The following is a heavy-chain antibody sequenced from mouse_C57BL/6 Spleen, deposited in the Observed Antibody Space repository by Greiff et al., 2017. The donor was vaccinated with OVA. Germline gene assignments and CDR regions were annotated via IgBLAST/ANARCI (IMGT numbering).Heavy chain of an antibody. J-gene: IGHJ3*01. CDR1: GYTFTDYY. CDR3: ARIWDYGWFAY. CDR2: INPYNGGT. Sequence: VQLQQSGPVLVKPGASVKMSCKASGYTFTDYYMNWVKQSHGKSLEWIGVINPYNGGTSHNQKFKGKATLTVDKSSSTAYMELNSLTSEDSAVYYCARIWDYGWFAYWGQGTLVTVSA. V-gene: IGHV1-19*01. D-gene: IGHD2-4*01.